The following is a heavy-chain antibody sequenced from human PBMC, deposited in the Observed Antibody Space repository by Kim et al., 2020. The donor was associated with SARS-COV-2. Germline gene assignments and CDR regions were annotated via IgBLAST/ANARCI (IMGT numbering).Heavy chain of an antibody. D-gene: IGHD5-12*01. CDR3: ARERWLQLIPFDY. Sequence: YADSVKGRFTISRDNAKNSLYLQMNSLRAEDTAVYYCARERWLQLIPFDYWGQGTLVTVSS. J-gene: IGHJ4*02. V-gene: IGHV3-11*01.